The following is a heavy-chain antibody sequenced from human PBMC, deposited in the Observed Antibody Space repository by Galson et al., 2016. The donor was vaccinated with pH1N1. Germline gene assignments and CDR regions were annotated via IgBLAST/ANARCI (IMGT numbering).Heavy chain of an antibody. V-gene: IGHV3-23*01. CDR2: ISGSGGRK. J-gene: IGHJ6*02. CDR3: AKGGYGDYGLDVFDI. D-gene: IGHD4-17*01. Sequence: MNWVRLAPGKGLEWVSSISGSGGRKHYADSVQGRFIISRDNSKNTLYLQMNSLRAGDTALYFCAKGGYGDYGLDVFDIWGQGTTVTVSS.